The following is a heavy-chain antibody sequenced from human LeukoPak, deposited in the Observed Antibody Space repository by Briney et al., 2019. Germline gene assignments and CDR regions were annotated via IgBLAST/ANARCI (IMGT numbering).Heavy chain of an antibody. V-gene: IGHV3-9*01. CDR2: ISWNSGSI. D-gene: IGHD3/OR15-3a*01. CDR3: AEDKDWNYYYYYMDV. Sequence: GGSLRLSCAAPGFTFDDYAMHWVRQAPGKGLEWVSGISWNSGSIGYADSVKGRFTISRDNAKNSLYLQMNSLRAEDTALYYCAEDKDWNYYYYYMDVWGKGTTVTVSS. CDR1: GFTFDDYA. J-gene: IGHJ6*03.